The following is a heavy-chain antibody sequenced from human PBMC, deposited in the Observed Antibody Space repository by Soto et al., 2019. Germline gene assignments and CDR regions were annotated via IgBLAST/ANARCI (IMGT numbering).Heavy chain of an antibody. CDR2: VSYDGRNI. Sequence: PGGSLRLSCAASGFTFSIYAMHWVRQAPGKGLEWVAIVSYDGRNIDYADSVKGRFTISRDNSKNMLYVQMNSLRVEDTASYHCARDGIGSSRYLRSDAFGLWGQGTMVTVSS. V-gene: IGHV3-30*04. CDR3: ARDGIGSSRYLRSDAFGL. J-gene: IGHJ3*01. CDR1: GFTFSIYA. D-gene: IGHD6-13*01.